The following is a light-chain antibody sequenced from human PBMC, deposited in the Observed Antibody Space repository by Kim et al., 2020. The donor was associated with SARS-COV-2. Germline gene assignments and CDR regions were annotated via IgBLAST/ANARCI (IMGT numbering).Light chain of an antibody. CDR1: QSISSW. Sequence: DIQMTQSPSTLSASVGDRVTITCRASQSISSWLAWYQQKPGKAPKLLIYDASSLESGVPSRFSGSGSGTEFTLTISSLQPDDFATYYCLQREYTFGQGTKLEI. CDR3: LQREYT. V-gene: IGKV1-5*01. J-gene: IGKJ2*01. CDR2: DAS.